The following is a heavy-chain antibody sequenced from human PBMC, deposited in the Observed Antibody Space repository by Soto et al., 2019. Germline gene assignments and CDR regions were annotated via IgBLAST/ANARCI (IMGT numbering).Heavy chain of an antibody. Sequence: ASVKVSCKASGFTFTSSAMQWVRQARGQRLEWIGWIVVGSGNTNYAQKFQERVTITRDMSTSTAYMELSSLRSEDTAVYYCAAGLGYCSGGSCYGDAFDIWGQGTMLTVS. J-gene: IGHJ3*02. D-gene: IGHD2-15*01. CDR2: IVVGSGNT. CDR3: AAGLGYCSGGSCYGDAFDI. V-gene: IGHV1-58*02. CDR1: GFTFTSSA.